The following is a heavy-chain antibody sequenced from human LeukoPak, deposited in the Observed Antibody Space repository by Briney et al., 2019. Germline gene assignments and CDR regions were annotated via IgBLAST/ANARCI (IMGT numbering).Heavy chain of an antibody. Sequence: PGGSLRLSCAASGFTFSSYDMHWVRQAPGKGLEWVAVIWYDGSNKYYADSVKGRFTISRDNSKNTLYLQMNSLRAEDTAVYYCARDSASAAFDIWGQGTMVTVSS. CDR2: IWYDGSNK. CDR1: GFTFSSYD. D-gene: IGHD6-19*01. J-gene: IGHJ3*02. CDR3: ARDSASAAFDI. V-gene: IGHV3-33*01.